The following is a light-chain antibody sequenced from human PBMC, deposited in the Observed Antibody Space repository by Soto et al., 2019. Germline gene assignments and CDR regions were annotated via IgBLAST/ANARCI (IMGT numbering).Light chain of an antibody. V-gene: IGKV3-20*01. CDR3: QQYGSSSWT. CDR1: QIISSTY. CDR2: GAS. Sequence: EVVLTQSLGTLSLSQGEGATLSCRASQIISSTYLAWYQQKPGQAPRLLIYGASNRATGIPDRFSGSGSGTDFTLTISRLEPEDFAVYYCQQYGSSSWTFSQGTKVDIK. J-gene: IGKJ1*01.